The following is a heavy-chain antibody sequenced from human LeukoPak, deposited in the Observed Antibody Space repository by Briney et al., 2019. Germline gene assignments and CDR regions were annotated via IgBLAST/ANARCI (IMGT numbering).Heavy chain of an antibody. CDR2: IYYSGST. D-gene: IGHD3-22*01. V-gene: IGHV4-31*03. J-gene: IGHJ4*02. CDR3: ARVGYYYDSSGYYNYFDY. CDR1: GGSISSGAYY. Sequence: SETLSLTCTVSGGSISSGAYYWSWIRQHPGKGLEWIGYIYYSGSTYYNPSLKSRVTISVDTSKNQFSLKLSSVTAADTAVYYCARVGYYYDSSGYYNYFDYWGQGTLVTVSS.